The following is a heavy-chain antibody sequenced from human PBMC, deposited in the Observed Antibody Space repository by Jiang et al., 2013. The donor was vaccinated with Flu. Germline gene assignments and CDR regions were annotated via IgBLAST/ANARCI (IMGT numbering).Heavy chain of an antibody. CDR3: ARDKAGDLGWFDP. D-gene: IGHD7-27*01. CDR2: IYYSGST. CDR1: GGSISSYY. Sequence: KPSETLSLTCTVSGGSISSYYWSWIRQPPGKGLEWIGYIYYSGSTNYNPSLKSRVTISVDTSKNQFSLKLSSVTAADTAVYYCARDKAGDLGWFDPWGQGTLVTVSS. V-gene: IGHV4-59*01. J-gene: IGHJ5*02.